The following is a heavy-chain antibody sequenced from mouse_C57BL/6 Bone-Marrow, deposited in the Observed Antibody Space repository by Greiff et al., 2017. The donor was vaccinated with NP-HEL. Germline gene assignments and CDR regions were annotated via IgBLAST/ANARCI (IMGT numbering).Heavy chain of an antibody. Sequence: EVMLVESGEGLVKPGGSLKLSCAASGFTFSSYAMSWVRQTPEKRLEWVAYISSGGDYIYYADTVKGRFTLSRDNAKNTLYLQMSSLKYEDTAMYYCTRVTGTGENYFDYWGQGTTLTVSS. CDR3: TRVTGTGENYFDY. J-gene: IGHJ2*01. CDR2: ISSGGDYI. CDR1: GFTFSSYA. D-gene: IGHD4-1*01. V-gene: IGHV5-9-1*02.